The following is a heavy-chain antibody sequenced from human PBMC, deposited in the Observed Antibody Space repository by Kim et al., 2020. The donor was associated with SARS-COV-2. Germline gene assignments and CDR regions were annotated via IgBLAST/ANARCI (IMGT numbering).Heavy chain of an antibody. Sequence: SRVTLSGDTSKNQFSLKLSSVTAADTAVYYCARLWAKSGSYYFGKGYFDYWGQGTLVTVSS. CDR3: ARLWAKSGSYYFGKGYFDY. D-gene: IGHD1-26*01. J-gene: IGHJ4*02. V-gene: IGHV4-59*08.